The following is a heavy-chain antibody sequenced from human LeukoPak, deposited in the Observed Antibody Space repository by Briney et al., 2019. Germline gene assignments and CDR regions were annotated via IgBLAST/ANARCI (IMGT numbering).Heavy chain of an antibody. D-gene: IGHD4-11*01. V-gene: IGHV4-59*01. CDR3: ARTFDYRAPRGMDV. CDR2: IYYSGST. Sequence: SETLSLTCTVSGGSISSYYWSWIRQPPGKGLEWIGYIYYSGSTNYNPSLKSRVTISVDTSKNQFSLKLSSVTAADTAVFFCARTFDYRAPRGMDVWGIGTAVIVSS. CDR1: GGSISSYY. J-gene: IGHJ6*03.